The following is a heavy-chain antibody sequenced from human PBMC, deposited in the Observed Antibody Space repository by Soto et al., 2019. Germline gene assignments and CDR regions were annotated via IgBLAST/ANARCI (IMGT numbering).Heavy chain of an antibody. V-gene: IGHV1-69*08. CDR1: GGTFSSYT. D-gene: IGHD4-17*01. J-gene: IGHJ4*02. Sequence: QVQLVQSGAEVKKPGASVKVSCKASGGTFSSYTISWVRQAPGQGLEWMGRIIPILGIANYAQKFQGRVTITADNSTSTAYMANSSLRSEETACYYWARDGVDDGDYAYWGQGTLVTVSS. CDR3: ARDGVDDGDYAY. CDR2: IIPILGIA.